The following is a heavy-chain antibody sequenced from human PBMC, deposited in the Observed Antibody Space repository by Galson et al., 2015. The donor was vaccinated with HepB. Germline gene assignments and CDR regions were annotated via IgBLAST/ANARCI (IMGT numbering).Heavy chain of an antibody. J-gene: IGHJ4*02. D-gene: IGHD6-13*01. CDR1: GLTFNSYE. CDR2: ISSSGGTI. V-gene: IGHV3-48*03. CDR3: ARSKSPSSPSDN. Sequence: SLRLSCAASGLTFNSYEMNWVRQAPGKGLEWVSYISSSGGTIYYADSVKGRFTISRDNAKSLYLQMNSLTAEDTAVYYCARSKSPSSPSDNWGQGTLVTVSS.